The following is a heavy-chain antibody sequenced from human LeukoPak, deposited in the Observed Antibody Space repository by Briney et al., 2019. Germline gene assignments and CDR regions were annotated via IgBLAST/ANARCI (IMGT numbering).Heavy chain of an antibody. V-gene: IGHV1-8*01. CDR2: MNPNSGNT. J-gene: IGHJ4*02. CDR1: GYTITSYD. D-gene: IGHD3-22*01. Sequence: ASVKVSCKASGYTITSYDINWVRQATGQGLEWMGWMNPNSGNTGYAQKFQGRVTMTRNTSISTAYMELSSLRSEDTAVYYYARGGQNYYDSSGYFDWGQGTLVTVSS. CDR3: ARGGQNYYDSSGYFD.